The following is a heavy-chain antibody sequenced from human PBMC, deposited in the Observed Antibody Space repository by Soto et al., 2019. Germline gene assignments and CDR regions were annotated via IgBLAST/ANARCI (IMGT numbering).Heavy chain of an antibody. V-gene: IGHV3-72*01. Sequence: EVQLVESGGGLVQPGGSLGLSCAASGFTFSDSYINWVRQAPGKGLEWVGRTRNKASSYTRDYAASVKGRFTISRDDSKNSLYLQMNSLKTEDTAVYYCAREGSSSGPDYEYWGQGTLVTVSS. D-gene: IGHD3-22*01. CDR1: GFTFSDSY. J-gene: IGHJ4*02. CDR3: AREGSSSGPDYEY. CDR2: TRNKASSYTR.